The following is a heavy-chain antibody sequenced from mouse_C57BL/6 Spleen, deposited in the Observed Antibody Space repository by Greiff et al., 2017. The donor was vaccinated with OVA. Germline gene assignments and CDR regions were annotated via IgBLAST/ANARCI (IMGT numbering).Heavy chain of an antibody. Sequence: EVQLVESGGGLVKPGGSLKLSCAASGFTFSSYAMSWVRQTPEKRLEWVATISDGGSYTYYPDNVKGRFTISRDNAKNNLYLQMSHLKSEDTAMYYCAREGRRANFDYWGQGTTLTVSS. J-gene: IGHJ2*01. CDR1: GFTFSSYA. V-gene: IGHV5-4*01. CDR3: AREGRRANFDY. D-gene: IGHD3-1*01. CDR2: ISDGGSYT.